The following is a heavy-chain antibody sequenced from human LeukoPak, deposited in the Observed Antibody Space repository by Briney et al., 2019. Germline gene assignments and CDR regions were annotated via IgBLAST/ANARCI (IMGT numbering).Heavy chain of an antibody. V-gene: IGHV4-30-2*03. J-gene: IGHJ5*02. D-gene: IGHD6-19*01. CDR1: GGSISSGGYS. CDR2: IYYSGST. CDR3: ARDSSGTLSGGGWFDP. Sequence: PSETLSLTCAVSGGSISSGGYSWSWIRQPPGKGLEWIGYIYYSGSTYYNPSLESRVTISVDTSKNQFSLKLSSVTAADTAVYYCARDSSGTLSGGGWFDPWGQGTLVTVSS.